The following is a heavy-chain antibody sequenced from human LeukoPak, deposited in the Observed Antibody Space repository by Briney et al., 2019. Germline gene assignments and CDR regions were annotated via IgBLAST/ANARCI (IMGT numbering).Heavy chain of an antibody. V-gene: IGHV1-46*01. CDR1: GYTFTSYY. D-gene: IGHD3-3*01. J-gene: IGHJ5*02. CDR3: ARENPPVFWSGKIKSNWFDP. CDR2: INPSGGST. Sequence: ASVKVSCKASGYTFTSYYMHWVRQAPGQGLEWMGIINPSGGSTSYAQKFQGRVTMTRDTSTSTVYMEPSSLRSEDTAVYYCARENPPVFWSGKIKSNWFDPWGQGTLVTVSS.